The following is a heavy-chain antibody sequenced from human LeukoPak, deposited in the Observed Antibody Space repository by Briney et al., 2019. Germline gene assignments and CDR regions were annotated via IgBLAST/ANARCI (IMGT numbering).Heavy chain of an antibody. Sequence: PGGSLRLSCAASGFTFSSYAMSWVRQAPGRGLERVSAIGGSGGSTYYADSVKGRFTISRDNSKNTLYLQMNSLRAEDTAVYYCAKAPTIVVVPAAMGFDPWGQGTLVTVSS. D-gene: IGHD2-2*01. CDR3: AKAPTIVVVPAAMGFDP. CDR1: GFTFSSYA. V-gene: IGHV3-23*01. CDR2: IGGSGGST. J-gene: IGHJ5*02.